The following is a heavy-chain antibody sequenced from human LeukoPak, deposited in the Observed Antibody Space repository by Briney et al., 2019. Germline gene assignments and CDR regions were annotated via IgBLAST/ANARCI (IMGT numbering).Heavy chain of an antibody. V-gene: IGHV4-61*02. J-gene: IGHJ3*02. CDR3: ARDEEARVVRGVYDI. Sequence: SETLSLTCTVSGGSISSGSYYWSWIRQPAGKGLEWIGRIYTSGSTNYNPSLKSRVTMSVDTSKNQFSLKLSSVTAADTAVYYCARDEEARVVRGVYDIWGQGTMVTVSS. D-gene: IGHD3-10*01. CDR1: GGSISSGSYY. CDR2: IYTSGST.